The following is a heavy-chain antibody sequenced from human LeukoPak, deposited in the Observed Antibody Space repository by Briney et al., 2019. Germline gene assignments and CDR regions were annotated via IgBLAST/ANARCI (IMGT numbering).Heavy chain of an antibody. Sequence: SGESLKISCKGSGYSFTTYWISWVRPMPGKGLEWIGIIYPGDSSPRYSPSFRGQVTISVDKSTNTAYLQWSSLKASDTAMYYCARHRTQKFGCDYWGQGSLITVSS. V-gene: IGHV5-51*01. CDR2: IYPGDSSP. D-gene: IGHD1-1*01. CDR3: ARHRTQKFGCDY. J-gene: IGHJ4*02. CDR1: GYSFTTYW.